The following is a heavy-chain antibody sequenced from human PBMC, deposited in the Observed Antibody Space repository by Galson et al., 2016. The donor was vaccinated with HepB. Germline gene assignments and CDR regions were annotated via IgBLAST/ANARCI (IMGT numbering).Heavy chain of an antibody. D-gene: IGHD2-15*01. CDR2: ISGSAGQT. CDR3: EKDRGCEECVTPTYLDY. V-gene: IGHV3-23*01. Sequence: SLRLSCAASGFTFRSYAMTWVRQAPGKGLDWVSGISGSAGQTSYADSVKGRFTISRDNSKNTLYLQMNSLRAEDTAGYYCEKDRGCEECVTPTYLDYWGQGTLVTVSS. CDR1: GFTFRSYA. J-gene: IGHJ4*02.